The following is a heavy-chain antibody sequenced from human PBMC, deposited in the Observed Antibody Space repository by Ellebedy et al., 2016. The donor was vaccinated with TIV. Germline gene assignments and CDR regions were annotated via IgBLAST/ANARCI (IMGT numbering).Heavy chain of an antibody. Sequence: GGSLRLSXAASGFTFSSYGIHWVRQAPGKGLEWVAVISYDGSDKYYADSVKGRFTISRDNSKNTVYLQMDSLRPEDTAVYYCAKVQVREIIVTHYFDYWGQGTLVTVSS. CDR2: ISYDGSDK. V-gene: IGHV3-30*18. CDR1: GFTFSSYG. D-gene: IGHD3-10*01. J-gene: IGHJ4*02. CDR3: AKVQVREIIVTHYFDY.